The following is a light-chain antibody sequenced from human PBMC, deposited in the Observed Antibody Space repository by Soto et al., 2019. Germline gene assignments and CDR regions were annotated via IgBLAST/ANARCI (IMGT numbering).Light chain of an antibody. CDR1: QSISNY. V-gene: IGKV1-39*01. CDR2: AAS. CDR3: QQSYHTPLWT. J-gene: IGKJ1*01. Sequence: DIQMSQSPSSLSASVGESVTLTCRASQSISNYLNWYQQKLGKAPKLLIHAASSLQSGVPSRFSGSGSGTDFTLTISSLQPEDFATYYCQQSYHTPLWTFGQGTKVEIK.